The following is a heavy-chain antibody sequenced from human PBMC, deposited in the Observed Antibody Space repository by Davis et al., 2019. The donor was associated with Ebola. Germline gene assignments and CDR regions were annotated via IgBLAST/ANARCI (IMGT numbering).Heavy chain of an antibody. V-gene: IGHV1-69*10. CDR1: GGTFSSYA. D-gene: IGHD2-2*01. CDR3: ARVVPAANTPNYYYYYMDV. CDR2: IIPILGIT. J-gene: IGHJ6*03. Sequence: SVKVSCKASGGTFSSYAISWVRQAPGQGLEWMGGIIPILGITNYAQKFQGRVTITADKSTSTAYMELSSLRSEDTAVYYCARVVPAANTPNYYYYYMDVWGKGTTVTVSS.